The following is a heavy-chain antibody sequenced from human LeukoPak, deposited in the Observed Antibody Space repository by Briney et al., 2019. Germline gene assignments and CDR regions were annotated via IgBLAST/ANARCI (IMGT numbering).Heavy chain of an antibody. CDR2: INHSGST. Sequence: SETLSFTCAVYGGSFSGYYWSWIRQPPGNGLEWIGEINHSGSTNYNPSLKSRVTISVDTSKNQFSLKLSSVTAADTAVYYCARGGPYSSGWYYFDYWGQGTLVTVSS. CDR3: ARGGPYSSGWYYFDY. J-gene: IGHJ4*02. CDR1: GGSFSGYY. D-gene: IGHD6-19*01. V-gene: IGHV4-34*01.